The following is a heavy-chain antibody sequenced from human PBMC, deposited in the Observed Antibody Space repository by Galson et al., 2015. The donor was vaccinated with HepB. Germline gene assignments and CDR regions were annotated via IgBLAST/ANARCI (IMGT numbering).Heavy chain of an antibody. CDR2: ITRGGYT. V-gene: IGHV3-23*01. D-gene: IGHD1-26*01. J-gene: IGHJ4*02. CDR3: AKDGISGSAPGL. CDR1: GFIFNNYA. Sequence: LRLSCAASGFIFNNYAMSWVRQAPGKGLEWVSGITRGGYTYDVDSVKGRFTISRDNSKNTLYLQMNSPRAEDTAVYYCAKDGISGSAPGLGGQGTLVTVSS.